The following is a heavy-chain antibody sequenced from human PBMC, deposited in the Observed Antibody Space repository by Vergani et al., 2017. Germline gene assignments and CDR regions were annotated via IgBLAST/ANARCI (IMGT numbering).Heavy chain of an antibody. V-gene: IGHV4-39*01. CDR1: GGSISSSSYY. CDR3: ARRNYYYGSGSYYFDY. J-gene: IGHJ4*02. CDR2: IYYSGST. Sequence: QVQLQESGPGLVKPSETLSLTCTVSGGSISSSSYYWGWIRQPPGKGLEWIGSIYYSGSTYYNPSLKSRVTISVDTSKNQFSLKLSSVTAADTAVYYCARRNYYYGSGSYYFDYWGQGTLVTVSS. D-gene: IGHD3-10*01.